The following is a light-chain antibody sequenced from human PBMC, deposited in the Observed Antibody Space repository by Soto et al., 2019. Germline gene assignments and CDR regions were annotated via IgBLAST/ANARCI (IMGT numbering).Light chain of an antibody. CDR2: EVF. CDR1: SSDVGSYNL. CDR3: CSYAGRATYV. J-gene: IGLJ2*01. V-gene: IGLV2-23*02. Sequence: QSALTQPASVSGSPGQSITISCTGPSSDVGSYNLVSWYQQYPGKAPKLIIFEVFNRPSGVSNRFSGSKSGNTSSLTISGLQADDEANYYCCSYAGRATYVFGGGTKLTVL.